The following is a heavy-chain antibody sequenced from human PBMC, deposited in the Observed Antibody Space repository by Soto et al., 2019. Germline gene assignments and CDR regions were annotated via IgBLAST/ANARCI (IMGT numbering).Heavy chain of an antibody. Sequence: QVQLQQWGAGLLKPSETLSLTCAVYGGSFSGYYWTWIRQPPGTGLEWIGEINLSGSTNYNPSLKSRGTISVDTSTSPVSLKLTSVTAADTAVYDCASDKITGLFDYWGQGTLVTVSS. V-gene: IGHV4-34*01. CDR3: ASDKITGLFDY. D-gene: IGHD1-1*01. CDR2: INLSGST. J-gene: IGHJ4*02. CDR1: GGSFSGYY.